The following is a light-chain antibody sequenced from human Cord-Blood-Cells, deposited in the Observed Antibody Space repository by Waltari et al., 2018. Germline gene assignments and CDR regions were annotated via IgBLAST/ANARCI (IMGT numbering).Light chain of an antibody. Sequence: EIVLTQSPATLSLSPGERATPSCRASQSVSSYLAWYQQKPGQAPRLLIYDASNMAICNPARFSGSGSGTDFTLTISSLEPEDFAVYYCQQRSNWPLTFGGGTKVEIK. CDR2: DAS. J-gene: IGKJ4*01. CDR1: QSVSSY. CDR3: QQRSNWPLT. V-gene: IGKV3-11*01.